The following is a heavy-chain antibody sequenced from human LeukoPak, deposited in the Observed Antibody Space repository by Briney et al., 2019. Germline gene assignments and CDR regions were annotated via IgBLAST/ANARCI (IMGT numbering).Heavy chain of an antibody. J-gene: IGHJ5*02. V-gene: IGHV4-39*01. CDR2: IYYSGST. D-gene: IGHD6-13*01. Sequence: SASLGPCWKGAGEGNSIGIDDRRWISKHTGKGLEWIGSIYYSGSTYYNPSLKIRVTISVDTSKSQFSLELSSVTAADTAVYCCARGSSWYVNWFDPWGQGTLVTVSS. CDR1: GEGNSIGIDD. CDR3: ARGSSWYVNWFDP.